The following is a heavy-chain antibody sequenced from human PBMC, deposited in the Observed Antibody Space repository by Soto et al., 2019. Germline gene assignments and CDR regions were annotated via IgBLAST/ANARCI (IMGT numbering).Heavy chain of an antibody. CDR3: AKSHEQLVGYYFDY. CDR2: ISWNSGSI. J-gene: IGHJ4*02. CDR1: GFTFDDYA. Sequence: GGSLRLSCAASGFTFDDYAMHWVRQAPGKGLEWASGISWNSGSIGYADSVKGRFTISRDNAKNSLYLQMNSLRAEDTALYYCAKSHEQLVGYYFDYWGQGTLVTVSS. V-gene: IGHV3-9*01. D-gene: IGHD6-6*01.